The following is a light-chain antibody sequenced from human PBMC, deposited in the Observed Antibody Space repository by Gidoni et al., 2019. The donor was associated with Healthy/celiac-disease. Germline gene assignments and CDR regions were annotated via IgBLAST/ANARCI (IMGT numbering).Light chain of an antibody. CDR1: QSVSSY. CDR2: DAT. Sequence: EIVFTQSPDTLSLSPGVRATLSCRASQSVSSYLAWYQQKPGQAPRLLIYDATNRATGIPARFSGSGSGTDFTLTISSLEPEDFAVYYCQQRSNWLTFGGXTKVEIK. V-gene: IGKV3-11*01. CDR3: QQRSNWLT. J-gene: IGKJ4*01.